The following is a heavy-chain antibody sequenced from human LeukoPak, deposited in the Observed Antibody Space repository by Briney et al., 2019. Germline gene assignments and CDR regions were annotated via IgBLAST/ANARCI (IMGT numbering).Heavy chain of an antibody. CDR1: GLTFDDYA. CDR3: AKDIGSGSHRAFDI. J-gene: IGHJ3*02. D-gene: IGHD3-10*01. Sequence: GGSLRLSCAASGLTFDDYAMHWVRQAPGKGLEWVSGISWKSDKIAYADSVKGRFTISRDNAKNSLYLQMNSLGAEDMALYYCAKDIGSGSHRAFDIWGQGTTVTVSS. V-gene: IGHV3-9*03. CDR2: ISWKSDKI.